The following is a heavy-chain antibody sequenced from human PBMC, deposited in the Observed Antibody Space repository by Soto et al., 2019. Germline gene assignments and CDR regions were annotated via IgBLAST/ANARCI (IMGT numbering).Heavy chain of an antibody. Sequence: QVQLVQSGAEVRKPGSSVRVSCKASGGRFSTYAFNWMRQAPGQGLEWLGGIITFFGAAMYAQKFQGRVTITADELTTTAYMELSGLRSEDTAVYYCARGGKERFRGSGKDVWGQGTTVTVSS. CDR1: GGRFSTYA. D-gene: IGHD1-1*01. V-gene: IGHV1-69*01. J-gene: IGHJ6*02. CDR3: ARGGKERFRGSGKDV. CDR2: IITFFGAA.